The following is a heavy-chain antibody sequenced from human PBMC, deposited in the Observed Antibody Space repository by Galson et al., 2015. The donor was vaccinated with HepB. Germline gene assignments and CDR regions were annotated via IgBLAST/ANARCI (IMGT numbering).Heavy chain of an antibody. J-gene: IGHJ4*02. CDR1: GLTVSSNY. CDR3: ARQHRSSSWSTFDY. CDR2: IYSGGST. Sequence: SLRLSCAASGLTVSSNYMSWVRQAPGKGLEWVSTIYSGGSTYYADSVKGRFTISRDSSKNTLFLQMNRLKAEDTAVYYCARQHRSSSWSTFDYWGQGTLVTVSS. V-gene: IGHV3-66*04. D-gene: IGHD6-13*01.